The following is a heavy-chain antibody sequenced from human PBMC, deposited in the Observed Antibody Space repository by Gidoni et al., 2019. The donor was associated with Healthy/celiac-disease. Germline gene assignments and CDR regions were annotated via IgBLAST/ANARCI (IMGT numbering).Heavy chain of an antibody. CDR3: AKRSVTTIHYYYGMDV. CDR2: ISGSGGST. D-gene: IGHD4-17*01. V-gene: IGHV3-23*01. J-gene: IGHJ6*02. Sequence: EVQLLESGGGLVQPGGSLRRSCAAPGFTFSSYAMSWVRQAPGKGLEWVSAISGSGGSTYYADSVKGRFTISRDNSKNTLYLQMNSLRAEDTAVYYCAKRSVTTIHYYYGMDVWGQGTTVTVSS. CDR1: GFTFSSYA.